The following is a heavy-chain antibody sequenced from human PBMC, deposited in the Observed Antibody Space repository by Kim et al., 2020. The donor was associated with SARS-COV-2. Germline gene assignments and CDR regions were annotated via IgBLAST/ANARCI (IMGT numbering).Heavy chain of an antibody. V-gene: IGHV3-7*01. CDR3: AREIVRRDKSYFDY. CDR2: IKPDSGEK. J-gene: IGHJ4*02. CDR1: EFTFSDYW. Sequence: GGSLRLSCAASEFTFSDYWMTWVRQAPGKGLEWVANIKPDSGEKNYVGSVRGRFTISRDNAKSSMYLQMHSLMSEDSAFYYCAREIVRRDKSYFDYWGQGTLVAVAS. D-gene: IGHD3-22*01.